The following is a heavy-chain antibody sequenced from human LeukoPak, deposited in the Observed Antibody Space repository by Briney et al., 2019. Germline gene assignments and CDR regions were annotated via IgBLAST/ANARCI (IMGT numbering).Heavy chain of an antibody. D-gene: IGHD4-17*01. CDR2: IWYGGSNK. CDR3: AKDHGDYDADYYYYGMDV. V-gene: IGHV3-30*02. CDR1: GFTFSNYG. J-gene: IGHJ6*02. Sequence: GGSLRLSCAASGFTFSNYGMHWVRQAPGKGLEWVAVIWYGGSNKYYADSVKGRFTISRDNSKNTLYLQMNSLRAEDTAVYYCAKDHGDYDADYYYYGMDVWGQGTTVTVSS.